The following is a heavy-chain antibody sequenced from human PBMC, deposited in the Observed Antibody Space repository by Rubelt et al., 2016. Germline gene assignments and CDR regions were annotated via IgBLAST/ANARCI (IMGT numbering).Heavy chain of an antibody. J-gene: IGHJ3*02. CDR2: ISAYNGNT. CDR3: ARDRTWLVPGLDAFDI. D-gene: IGHD6-19*01. CDR1: GYTFTSYG. V-gene: IGHV1-18*01. Sequence: QVQLVQSGAEVKKPGASVKVSCKASGYTFTSYGISWVRQAPGQGLEWMGWISAYNGNTNYAQKLEGRGPMPTDTSTSTGYMELRGLRSDDTAVYYCARDRTWLVPGLDAFDIWGQGTMVTVSS.